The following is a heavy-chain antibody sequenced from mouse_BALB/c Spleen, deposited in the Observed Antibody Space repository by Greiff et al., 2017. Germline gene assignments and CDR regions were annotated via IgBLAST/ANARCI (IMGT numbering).Heavy chain of an antibody. V-gene: IGHV3-6*02. J-gene: IGHJ3*01. Sequence: EVKLEESGPGLVKPSQSLSLTCSVTGYSITSGYYWNWIRQFPGSKLEWMGYISYDGSNNYNPSLKNRISITRDTSKNQFFLKLNSVTTEDTATYYCARDARYDGAWFAYWGQGTLVTVSA. D-gene: IGHD2-14*01. CDR1: GYSITSGYY. CDR3: ARDARYDGAWFAY. CDR2: ISYDGSN.